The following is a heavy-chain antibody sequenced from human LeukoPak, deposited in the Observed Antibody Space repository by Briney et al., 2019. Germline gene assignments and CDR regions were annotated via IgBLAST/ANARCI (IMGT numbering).Heavy chain of an antibody. V-gene: IGHV1-69*13. D-gene: IGHD3-10*01. CDR2: IIPIFGTA. CDR1: GGTFSSYA. Sequence: SVKVSCKASGGTFSSYAISWVRQAPGQGLEWMGGIIPIFGTANYAQKFQGRVTITADESTSTAYMELSSLRSEDTAVYYCARVGTMVRGVPRVGFDYWGQGTLVTVSS. CDR3: ARVGTMVRGVPRVGFDY. J-gene: IGHJ4*02.